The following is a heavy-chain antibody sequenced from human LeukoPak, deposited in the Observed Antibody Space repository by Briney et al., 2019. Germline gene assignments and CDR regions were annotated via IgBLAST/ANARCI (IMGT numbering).Heavy chain of an antibody. J-gene: IGHJ5*02. V-gene: IGHV1-69*04. Sequence: SVKVSCKASGGTFSSYAISWVRQAPGQGLEWMGRIIPILGIANYAQKFQGGVTITADKSTSTAYMELSSLRSEDTAVYCCARGEMATMTDWFDPWGQGTLVTVSS. CDR3: ARGEMATMTDWFDP. D-gene: IGHD5-24*01. CDR2: IIPILGIA. CDR1: GGTFSSYA.